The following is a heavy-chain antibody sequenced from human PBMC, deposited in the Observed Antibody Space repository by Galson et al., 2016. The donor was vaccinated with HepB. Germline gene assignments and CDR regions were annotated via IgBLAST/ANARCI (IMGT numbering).Heavy chain of an antibody. CDR3: ARHEAYCGGDCYYHRWFGFGFDP. J-gene: IGHJ5*02. Sequence: QSGAEVKKPGESLKISCKGSGYSFTSYWIGWVRQMPGKGLEWMGIIYPGDSDTRYSPSLQGQVTISADKSISTAYLQWSSLKASDTAMYYCARHEAYCGGDCYYHRWFGFGFDPWGQGTLVTVSS. D-gene: IGHD2-21*02. CDR1: GYSFTSYW. CDR2: IYPGDSDT. V-gene: IGHV5-51*01.